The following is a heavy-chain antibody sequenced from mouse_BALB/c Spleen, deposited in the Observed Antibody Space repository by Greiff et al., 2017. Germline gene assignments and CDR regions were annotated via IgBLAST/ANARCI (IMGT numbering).Heavy chain of an antibody. CDR1: GYTFTSYT. V-gene: IGHV1-4*01. Sequence: QVQLQQSGAELARPGASVKMSCKASGYTFTSYTMHWVKQRPGPGLEWIGYINPSSGYTNYNQKFKDKATLTADKSSSTAYMQLSSLTSEDSAVYYCARETDYAMDYWGQGTSVTVSS. CDR3: ARETDYAMDY. J-gene: IGHJ4*01. CDR2: INPSSGYT.